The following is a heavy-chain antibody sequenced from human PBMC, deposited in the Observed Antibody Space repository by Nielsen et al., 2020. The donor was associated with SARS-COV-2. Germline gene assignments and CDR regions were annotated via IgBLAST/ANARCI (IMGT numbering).Heavy chain of an antibody. Sequence: ASVKVSCKASGYTFTSYYMHWVRQAPGQGLEWMGIINCSGGSTSYAQKFQGRVTMTRDTSTSTAYMELSSLRSEDTAVYYCARGQSLRIAAAGSLGYWGQGTLVTVSS. J-gene: IGHJ4*02. V-gene: IGHV1-46*01. D-gene: IGHD6-13*01. CDR1: GYTFTSYY. CDR2: INCSGGST. CDR3: ARGQSLRIAAAGSLGY.